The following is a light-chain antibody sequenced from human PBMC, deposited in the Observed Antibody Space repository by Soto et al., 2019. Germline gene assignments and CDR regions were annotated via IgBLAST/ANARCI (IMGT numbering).Light chain of an antibody. CDR3: SSYTSSSNYV. CDR1: ISDVGGYNY. V-gene: IGLV2-14*01. J-gene: IGLJ1*01. Sequence: QSVLTQPRSVSGSPAQSVTISCTGTISDVGGYNYVSWYQQHPGKAPKLMIYEVSNRPSGVSNRFSGSKSGNTASLTISGLQAEDEADYYCSSYTSSSNYVLGTGTKVTVL. CDR2: EVS.